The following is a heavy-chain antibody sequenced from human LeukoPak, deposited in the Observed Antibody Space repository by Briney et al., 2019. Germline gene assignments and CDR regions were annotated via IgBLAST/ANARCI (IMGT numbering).Heavy chain of an antibody. D-gene: IGHD3-3*01. V-gene: IGHV3-7*03. J-gene: IGHJ3*02. Sequence: PGGSLRLSCAASGFTFSSYWMSWVRQAPGKGLEWVANIKQDGSEKYYVDSVKGRFNISRDNAKNSLYLQMNSLRAEDTAVYYCARERAPYYDFWSGYYRDAFDIWGQGTMVTVSS. CDR3: ARERAPYYDFWSGYYRDAFDI. CDR1: GFTFSSYW. CDR2: IKQDGSEK.